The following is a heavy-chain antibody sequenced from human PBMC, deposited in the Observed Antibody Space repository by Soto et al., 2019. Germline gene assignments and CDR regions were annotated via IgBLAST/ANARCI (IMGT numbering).Heavy chain of an antibody. CDR3: ARVIWSGHLTSDL. D-gene: IGHD3-3*01. CDR1: GFTFGIIA. V-gene: IGHV3-48*02. J-gene: IGHJ5*02. CDR2: ISSSSSTI. Sequence: EVQVVESGGGLVQPGGSLELSCAASGFTFGIIAMNWFRQAPGKGLEWISYISSSSSTIYADSVKGRFTISRDNAKNSLYLQMNSLRDEDTAVYYCARVIWSGHLTSDLWGQGTLVTVSS.